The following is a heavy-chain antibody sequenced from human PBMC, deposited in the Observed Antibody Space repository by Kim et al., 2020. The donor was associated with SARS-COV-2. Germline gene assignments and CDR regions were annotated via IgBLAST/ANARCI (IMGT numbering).Heavy chain of an antibody. V-gene: IGHV3-74*01. J-gene: IGHJ6*02. Sequence: GRFTISRDNAKNTLYLQMNSLRAEDTAVYYCARVRVSGSYFVYYYYGMDVWGQGTTVTVSS. D-gene: IGHD1-26*01. CDR3: ARVRVSGSYFVYYYYGMDV.